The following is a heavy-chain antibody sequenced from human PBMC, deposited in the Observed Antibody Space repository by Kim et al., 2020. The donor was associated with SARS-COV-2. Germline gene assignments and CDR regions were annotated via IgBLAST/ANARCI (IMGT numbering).Heavy chain of an antibody. J-gene: IGHJ6*02. D-gene: IGHD1-26*01. CDR1: GFTVSSNY. Sequence: LSLTCAASGFTVSSNYMSWVRQAPGKGLEWVSVIYSGGSTYYADSVKGRFTISRDNSKNTLYLQMNSLRAEDTAVYYCARDSTSVGATTFGMDVWGQGTTVTVSS. CDR2: IYSGGST. CDR3: ARDSTSVGATTFGMDV. V-gene: IGHV3-53*01.